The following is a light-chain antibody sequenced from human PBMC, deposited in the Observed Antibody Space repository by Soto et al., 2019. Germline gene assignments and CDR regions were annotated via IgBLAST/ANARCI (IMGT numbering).Light chain of an antibody. CDR3: QQYHSWPHT. Sequence: ETVLTQSPATLSVSPGERATFSCKASQSVTTNLAWYQQKPGQVPRPLIYGAFTRATGIPARFSGSGSGTEFTLSMSSLQSEDFAIYHCQQYHSWPHTFGQGTKLEIK. CDR2: GAF. J-gene: IGKJ2*01. V-gene: IGKV3-15*01. CDR1: QSVTTN.